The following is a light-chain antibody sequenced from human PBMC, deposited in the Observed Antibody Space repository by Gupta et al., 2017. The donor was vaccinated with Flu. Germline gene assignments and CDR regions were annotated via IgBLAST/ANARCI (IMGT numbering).Light chain of an antibody. CDR1: QSVLYSSNNKNY. Sequence: LGERATINCKSSQSVLYSSNNKNYVAWYQQKPRQPPKLLIYWASTRESGVPDRFSGSGSGTDFTLTISSLQTEDAAVYYCQRYYRAPTWTFGQGTKVEIK. CDR2: WAS. CDR3: QRYYRAPTWT. V-gene: IGKV4-1*01. J-gene: IGKJ1*01.